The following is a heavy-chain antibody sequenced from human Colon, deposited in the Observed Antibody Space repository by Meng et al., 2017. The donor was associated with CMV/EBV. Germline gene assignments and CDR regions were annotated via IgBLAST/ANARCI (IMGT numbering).Heavy chain of an antibody. D-gene: IGHD2-8*02. CDR3: ATITGAR. J-gene: IGHJ4*02. V-gene: IGHV3-7*01. Sequence: ETLSLTCTVSGDSMSGSRYYWGWIRQPPGKGLEWVATTKEDGSAKFYVDSVKGRFHISRDNAKSSLYLQMDSLRAEDTAIYYCATITGARWGQGTLVTVSS. CDR1: GDSMSGSRYY. CDR2: TKEDGSAK.